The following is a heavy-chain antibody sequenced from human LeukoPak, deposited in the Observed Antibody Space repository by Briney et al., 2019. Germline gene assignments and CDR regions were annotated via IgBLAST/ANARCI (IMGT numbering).Heavy chain of an antibody. CDR3: ARDGYIWFGELLYPYYFDY. V-gene: IGHV3-30*03. Sequence: PGGSLRLSCAASGFTFSNYGMHWVRQAPGKGLEWVALISYDETYKYYADSVKGRFTISRDNAKNTLYLQMNSLRAEDTAVYYCARDGYIWFGELLYPYYFDYWGQGTLVTVSS. CDR2: ISYDETYK. J-gene: IGHJ4*02. D-gene: IGHD3-10*01. CDR1: GFTFSNYG.